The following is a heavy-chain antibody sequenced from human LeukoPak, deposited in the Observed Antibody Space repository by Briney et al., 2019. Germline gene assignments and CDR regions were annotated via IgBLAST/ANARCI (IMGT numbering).Heavy chain of an antibody. V-gene: IGHV3-48*01. D-gene: IGHD3-10*01. J-gene: IGHJ4*02. CDR2: ITTSSTTI. CDR1: GLTFSGYS. Sequence: GGSLRLSCTASGLTFSGYSMNWVRQAPRKGLEWVAYITTSSTTIYYADSVRGRFTISRDNARNSLYLQMNGLRAEDSAVYYCARNFGSGSFLDYWGQGILVTVSS. CDR3: ARNFGSGSFLDY.